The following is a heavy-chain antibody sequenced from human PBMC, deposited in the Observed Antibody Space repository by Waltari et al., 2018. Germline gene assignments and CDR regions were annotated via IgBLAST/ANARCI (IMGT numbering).Heavy chain of an antibody. D-gene: IGHD4-17*01. Sequence: QVQLVQSGAEVKKPGSSVKVSCKASGGPFRSYAISWLRQAPGHGLEWMGGIIPTCGTANYAQRFKGRVTITTDEATSTAYMELSSLRSEDTAVYYCAGAYGDYEYAFDIWGQGTMVTVSS. CDR2: IIPTCGTA. V-gene: IGHV1-69*05. J-gene: IGHJ3*02. CDR3: AGAYGDYEYAFDI. CDR1: GGPFRSYA.